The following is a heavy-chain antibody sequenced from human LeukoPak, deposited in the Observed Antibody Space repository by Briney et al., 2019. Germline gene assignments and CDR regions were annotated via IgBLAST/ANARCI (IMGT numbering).Heavy chain of an antibody. CDR2: IYYSGST. J-gene: IGHJ4*02. Sequence: SETLSLTCTVSGGSISSYYWSWIRQPPGKGLEWIGYIYYSGSTNYNPSLKSRVTISADTSKNQFSLKLSSVTAADTAVYYCARAPGYYYDSSGYGRYYFDYWDQGTLVTVSS. CDR1: GGSISSYY. CDR3: ARAPGYYYDSSGYGRYYFDY. D-gene: IGHD3-22*01. V-gene: IGHV4-59*01.